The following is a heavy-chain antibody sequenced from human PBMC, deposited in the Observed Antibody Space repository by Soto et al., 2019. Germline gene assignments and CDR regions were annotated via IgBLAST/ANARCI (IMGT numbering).Heavy chain of an antibody. J-gene: IGHJ5*02. CDR3: ARGRVLRYKQGCFDP. CDR2: INHSGST. Sequence: QVQLQQWGAGLLKPSETLSLTCAVYGGSFSGYYWSWIRQPPGKGLEWIGEINHSGSTNYNPSLKRRVTISVDTSKNQFSLKLSSVTAADTAVYYCARGRVLRYKQGCFDPWGQGTLVTVSS. D-gene: IGHD3-9*01. V-gene: IGHV4-34*01. CDR1: GGSFSGYY.